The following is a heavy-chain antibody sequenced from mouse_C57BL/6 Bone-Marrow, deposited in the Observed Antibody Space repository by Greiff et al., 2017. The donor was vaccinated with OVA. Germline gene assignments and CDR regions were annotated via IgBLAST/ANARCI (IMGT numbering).Heavy chain of an antibody. V-gene: IGHV1-19*01. J-gene: IGHJ3*01. CDR1: GYTFTDYY. CDR3: ARSGFLAY. D-gene: IGHD3-1*01. CDR2: INPYNGGT. Sequence: EVKLMESGPVLVKPGASVKMSCKASGYTFTDYYMNWVKQSHGKSLEWIGVINPYNGGTSYNQKFKGKATLTVDKSSSTAYMELNSLTSEDSAVYYCARSGFLAYWGQGTLVTVSA.